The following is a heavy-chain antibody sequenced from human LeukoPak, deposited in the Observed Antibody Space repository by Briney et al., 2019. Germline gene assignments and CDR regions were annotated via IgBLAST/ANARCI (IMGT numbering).Heavy chain of an antibody. CDR1: GGSISSSNW. CDR3: ARGELEPVFYYYYMDV. D-gene: IGHD1-1*01. J-gene: IGHJ6*03. Sequence: KPSETLSLTCAVSGGSISSSNWWSWVRQPPGKGLEWIGEIYHSGSTNYNPSLKSRVTISVDKSKNQFSLKLSSATAADTAVYYCARGELEPVFYYYYMDVWGKGTTVTVSS. CDR2: IYHSGST. V-gene: IGHV4-4*02.